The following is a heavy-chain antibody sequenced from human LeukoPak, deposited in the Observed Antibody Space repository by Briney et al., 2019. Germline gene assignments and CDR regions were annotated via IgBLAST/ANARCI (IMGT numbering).Heavy chain of an antibody. J-gene: IGHJ4*02. D-gene: IGHD3-10*01. CDR1: GYTFTSYY. V-gene: IGHV1-46*01. Sequence: ASVKVSCKASGYTFTSYYMHWVRQAPGQGLEWMGIINPSGGSTSYAQKFQGRVTITRNTSISTAYMELSSLRSEDTAVYYCARGQLWFGELNFDYWGRGTLVTVSS. CDR2: INPSGGST. CDR3: ARGQLWFGELNFDY.